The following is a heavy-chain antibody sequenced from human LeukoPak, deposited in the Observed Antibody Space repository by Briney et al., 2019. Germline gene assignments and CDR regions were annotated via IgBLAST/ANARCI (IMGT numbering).Heavy chain of an antibody. CDR1: GDSVSSISVA. J-gene: IGHJ6*02. Sequence: SPTLSLTCAISGDSVSSISVAWNWIRQSPSRGLEWLGRTYYRSKWYNEYAVSVKGRININPDPSKNPFSLQLNSVTPEDTAVYYCALARSEYHYGMDVWGQGATVTVSS. V-gene: IGHV6-1*01. CDR2: TYYRSKWYN. CDR3: ALARSEYHYGMDV.